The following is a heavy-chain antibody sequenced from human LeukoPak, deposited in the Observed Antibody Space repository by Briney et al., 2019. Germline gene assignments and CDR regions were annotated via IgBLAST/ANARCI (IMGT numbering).Heavy chain of an antibody. D-gene: IGHD3-9*01. CDR2: IYPGDSDT. J-gene: IGHJ4*02. CDR1: GYSFTSYW. Sequence: GESLKISCKGSGYSFTSYWIGWVRQMPGKGLEWMGIIYPGDSDTRYSPSFQGQVTISADKSISTAYLQWSSLKASDTAVYYCARGGYDILTGYYPFDYWGQGTLVTVSS. CDR3: ARGGYDILTGYYPFDY. V-gene: IGHV5-51*01.